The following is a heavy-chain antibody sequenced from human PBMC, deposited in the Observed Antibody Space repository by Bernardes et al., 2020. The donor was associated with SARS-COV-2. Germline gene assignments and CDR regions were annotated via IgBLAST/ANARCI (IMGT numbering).Heavy chain of an antibody. J-gene: IGHJ6*02. CDR3: AREGYYSALDV. Sequence: GGSLRLSCEASGFTFNTYTMKWVRQAPGKGLEWVASISRSSTYIYYPDSVKGRFTISRDNGKNSLYLQLNSLRAEDTATYYCAREGYYSALDVWGRGTTVTVSS. V-gene: IGHV3-21*01. CDR1: GFTFNTYT. CDR2: ISRSSTYI.